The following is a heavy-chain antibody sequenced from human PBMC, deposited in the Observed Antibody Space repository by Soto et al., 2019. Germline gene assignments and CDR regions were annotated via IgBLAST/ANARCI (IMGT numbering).Heavy chain of an antibody. J-gene: IGHJ4*02. D-gene: IGHD1-26*01. Sequence: SETLSLTCTVSGGSISSYYWSWIRQPPGQGLEWIAYIYYNGSTNYNPSLKSRVTMSVDTSKRQFSLKLSSVTAADTAVYYCAYGGSYDGYFDFWGQGALVTVSS. CDR1: GGSISSYY. V-gene: IGHV4-59*01. CDR3: AYGGSYDGYFDF. CDR2: IYYNGST.